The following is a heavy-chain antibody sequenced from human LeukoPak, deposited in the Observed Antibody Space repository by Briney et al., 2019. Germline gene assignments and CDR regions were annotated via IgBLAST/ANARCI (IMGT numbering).Heavy chain of an antibody. V-gene: IGHV4-59*08. Sequence: SETLSLTCTVSGASMSDYYWSWIRRPPGKGLEWIGYIYYTGGTNYNPSLKSRVTMSVDTSKNQISLKLSSVTAADSAVYYCVRRVRYFGQNDYWGQGTLVTVSS. D-gene: IGHD3-9*01. CDR3: VRRVRYFGQNDY. J-gene: IGHJ4*02. CDR1: GASMSDYY. CDR2: IYYTGGT.